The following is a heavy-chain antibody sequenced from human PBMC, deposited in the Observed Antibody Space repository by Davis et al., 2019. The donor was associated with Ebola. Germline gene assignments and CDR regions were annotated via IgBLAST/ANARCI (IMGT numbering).Heavy chain of an antibody. CDR3: ARGAGTGGDY. J-gene: IGHJ4*02. Sequence: GESLKISCTASRFTFSNFWMSWVRQAPGKGLEWVSVIYSGGSTYYADSVKGRFTISRDNSKNTVYLQMNSLRADDTAVYYCARGAGTGGDYWGQGTLVTVSS. D-gene: IGHD6-13*01. V-gene: IGHV3-53*01. CDR2: IYSGGST. CDR1: RFTFSNFW.